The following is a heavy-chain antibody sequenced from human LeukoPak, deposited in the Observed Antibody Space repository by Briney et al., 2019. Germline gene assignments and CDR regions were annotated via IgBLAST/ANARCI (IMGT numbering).Heavy chain of an antibody. CDR2: IYYSGST. J-gene: IGHJ5*02. D-gene: IGHD5-12*01. CDR1: GGSISSYY. CDR3: ARYSGYGNWFDP. V-gene: IGHV4-59*01. Sequence: SETLSLTRTVSGGSISSYYWSWIRQPPGKGLEWIGYIYYSGSTNYNPSLKSRVTISVDTSKNQFSLKLSSVTAADTAVYYCARYSGYGNWFDPWGQGTLVTVSS.